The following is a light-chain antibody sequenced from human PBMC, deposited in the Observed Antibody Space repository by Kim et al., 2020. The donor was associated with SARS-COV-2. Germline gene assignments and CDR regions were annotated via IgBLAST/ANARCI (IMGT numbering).Light chain of an antibody. CDR2: EDN. Sequence: GKTVTITCTGSSGSIASNYVQWYQQRPGSAPTTVIYEDNQRPSGVPDRFSVSIDSSSNSASLTISGLKTEDEADYYCQSYDSSNWVFGGGTQLTVL. CDR1: SGSIASNY. CDR3: QSYDSSNWV. V-gene: IGLV6-57*02. J-gene: IGLJ3*02.